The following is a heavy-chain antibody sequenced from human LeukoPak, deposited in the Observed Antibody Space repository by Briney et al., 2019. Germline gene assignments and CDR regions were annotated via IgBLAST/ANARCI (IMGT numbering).Heavy chain of an antibody. J-gene: IGHJ4*01. V-gene: IGHV3-53*01. CDR1: GFTVISSD. CDR2: TNRGDT. D-gene: IGHD3/OR15-3a*01. CDR3: ARDLIY. Sequence: GRSLRLSCAAAGFTVISSDMSWVRQAPGKGLEWVSLTNRGDTDYADPVKGRLTISRDNSNSTLYLELNSLRVEDTAVYYCARDLIYWGHGTLVTVSS.